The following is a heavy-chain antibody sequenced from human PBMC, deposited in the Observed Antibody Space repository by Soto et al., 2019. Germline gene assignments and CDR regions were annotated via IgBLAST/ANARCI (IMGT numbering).Heavy chain of an antibody. CDR1: GFTFSSYW. V-gene: IGHV3-74*01. Sequence: PGGSLRLSCAASGFTFSSYWMHWVRQAPGKGLVWVSRINSDGSSTSYADSVKGRFTISRDNAKNTLYLQMNSLRAEDTAVYYCARDGQLRSNSYYYYGMDVWGQGTTVTVSS. CDR2: INSDGSST. CDR3: ARDGQLRSNSYYYYGMDV. D-gene: IGHD3-3*01. J-gene: IGHJ6*02.